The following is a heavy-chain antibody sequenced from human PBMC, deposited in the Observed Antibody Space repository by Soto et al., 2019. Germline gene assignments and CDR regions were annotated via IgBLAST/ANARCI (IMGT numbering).Heavy chain of an antibody. CDR3: AKDWDEAAAGYYFVY. V-gene: IGHV3-30*18. CDR2: VSYSGNDK. CDR1: GFTFRNYG. J-gene: IGHJ4*02. Sequence: QVQLVESGGGVVQPGRSLRLSCVASGFTFRNYGMHWVRQAPGKGLEWVAVVSYSGNDKKFADSVKGRFTISRDNSKDTLYLQMNSLRAEDTAVYYCAKDWDEAAAGYYFVYWGQGTPVTVSS. D-gene: IGHD6-13*01.